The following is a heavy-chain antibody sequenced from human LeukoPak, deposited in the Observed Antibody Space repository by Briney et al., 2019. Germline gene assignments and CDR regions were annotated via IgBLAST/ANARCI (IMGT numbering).Heavy chain of an antibody. D-gene: IGHD2-2*01. CDR1: GFTFSSYS. J-gene: IGHJ4*02. V-gene: IGHV3-30*02. CDR2: IRFDGSNK. Sequence: GGSLRLSCAASGFTFSSYSMNWVRQAPGKGLEWVAFIRFDGSNKYYADSVKGRFTISRDNSKNTLYLQMNSLRAEDTAVYYCAKTQGYCTSTSCYGNLDYWGQGTLVTVSS. CDR3: AKTQGYCTSTSCYGNLDY.